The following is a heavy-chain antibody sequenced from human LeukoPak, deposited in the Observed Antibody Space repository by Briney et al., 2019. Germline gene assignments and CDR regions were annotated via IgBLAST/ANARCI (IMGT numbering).Heavy chain of an antibody. Sequence: KPGGSLRLSCAASGFTVSSNYMSWVRQAPGKGLEWVSAISGSGGSTYYADSVKGRFTISRDNSKNTLYLQMNSLRAEDTAVYYCAKAPPTGTTFSFDYWGQGTLVTVSS. J-gene: IGHJ4*02. CDR1: GFTVSSNY. CDR2: ISGSGGST. D-gene: IGHD1-7*01. CDR3: AKAPPTGTTFSFDY. V-gene: IGHV3-23*01.